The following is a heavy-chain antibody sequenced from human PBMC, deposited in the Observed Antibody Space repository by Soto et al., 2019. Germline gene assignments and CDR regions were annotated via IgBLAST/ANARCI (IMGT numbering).Heavy chain of an antibody. D-gene: IGHD2-15*01. Sequence: PGGSLRLSCVASGFTFSSYGMHWVRQTPGKGLEWVAVIRHHGTNRDYAESVKGRFTISRDNSKNTLYLEMNSLRPEDTAVYYCARDCSGGSCYPDYWGQGTLVTVSS. CDR2: IRHHGTNR. V-gene: IGHV3-33*01. J-gene: IGHJ4*02. CDR3: ARDCSGGSCYPDY. CDR1: GFTFSSYG.